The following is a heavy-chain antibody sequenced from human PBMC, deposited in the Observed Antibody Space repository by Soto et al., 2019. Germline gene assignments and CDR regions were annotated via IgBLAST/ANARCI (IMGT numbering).Heavy chain of an antibody. D-gene: IGHD3-10*01. CDR3: GRYASQYYYGSGSYPYNWFDP. Sequence: GESLKISCKGSGYSFTSYWIGWVRQMPGKGLEWMGIIYPGDSDTRYSPSFQGQVTISADKSISTAYLQWSSLKASDTAMYYCGRYASQYYYGSGSYPYNWFDPWGQGTLVTVSS. V-gene: IGHV5-51*01. CDR1: GYSFTSYW. CDR2: IYPGDSDT. J-gene: IGHJ5*02.